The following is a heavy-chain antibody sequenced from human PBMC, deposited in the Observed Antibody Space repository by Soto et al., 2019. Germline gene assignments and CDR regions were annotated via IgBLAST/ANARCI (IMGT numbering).Heavy chain of an antibody. CDR2: IYNGGSP. V-gene: IGHV4-59*02. Sequence: QVQLQESGPGLVKPSETLSLTCTVSGDSVTTAYWSWIRRPPGKSLEYIGFIYNGGSPNYNPSLESRVTISPDTSKNQFSLKLSSVTAADTAVYYCARGEWFLRGYGMDVWGRGTTVTVS. D-gene: IGHD3-3*01. CDR3: ARGEWFLRGYGMDV. CDR1: GDSVTTAY. J-gene: IGHJ6*02.